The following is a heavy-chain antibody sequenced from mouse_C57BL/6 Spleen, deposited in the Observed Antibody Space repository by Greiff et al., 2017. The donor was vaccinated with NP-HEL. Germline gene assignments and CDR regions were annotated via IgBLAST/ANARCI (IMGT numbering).Heavy chain of an antibody. CDR1: GFTFTDYY. CDR3: ASYYGSTYYYAMDY. Sequence: DVKLVESGGGLVQPGGSLSLSCAASGFTFTDYYLSWVRQPPGKALEWLGFIRNKANGYTTEYSASVRGRFTISSDNSQSILYLQMYALRAEDSATYYCASYYGSTYYYAMDYWGQGTSVTVSS. D-gene: IGHD1-1*01. CDR2: IRNKANGYTT. J-gene: IGHJ4*01. V-gene: IGHV7-3*01.